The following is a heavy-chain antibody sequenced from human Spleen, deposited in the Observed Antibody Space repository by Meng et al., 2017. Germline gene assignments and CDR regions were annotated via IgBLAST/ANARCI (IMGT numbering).Heavy chain of an antibody. D-gene: IGHD3-10*01. CDR1: GFSFSSYA. J-gene: IGHJ4*02. CDR2: LSGGGFTT. V-gene: IGHV3-23*01. Sequence: GGSLRLSCAASGFSFSSYAMSWVRHAPGKGLEWVSALSGGGFTTYYADSVKGRFAISRHNSKNTLYVHMNSLRAEDTALYYCAKYTYGLGDYLDYWGQGALVTVSS. CDR3: AKYTYGLGDYLDY.